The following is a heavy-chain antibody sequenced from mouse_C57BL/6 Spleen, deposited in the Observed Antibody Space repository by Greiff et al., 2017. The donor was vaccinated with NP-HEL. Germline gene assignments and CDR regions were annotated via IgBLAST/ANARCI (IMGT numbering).Heavy chain of an antibody. D-gene: IGHD2-5*01. CDR3: ARLSNYGGWFAY. Sequence: QVQLQQSGTELVKPGASVKLSCKASGYTFTSYWMHWVKQRPGQGLEWIGNINPSNGGTNYNEKFKSKATLTVDKSSSTAYMQLSSLTSEDSAVYYCARLSNYGGWFAYWGQGTLVTVSA. CDR1: GYTFTSYW. V-gene: IGHV1-53*01. J-gene: IGHJ3*01. CDR2: INPSNGGT.